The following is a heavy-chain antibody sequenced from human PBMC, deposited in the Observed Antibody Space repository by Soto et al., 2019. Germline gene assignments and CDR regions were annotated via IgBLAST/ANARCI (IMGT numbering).Heavy chain of an antibody. CDR2: ITSSSTYI. D-gene: IGHD3-22*01. V-gene: IGHV3-21*01. CDR1: GFSFSPYI. CDR3: ATGGDSSGFQSYSYYGMDV. J-gene: IGHJ6*02. Sequence: EVQLVESGGGLVQPGGSLRLSCSASGFSFSPYILNWVRQAPGKGLEWVSSITSSSTYIYYADSVRGRFTISRDNAKNSLSLQMNSLSAEDSAVYYCATGGDSSGFQSYSYYGMDVWGQGTTVTVSS.